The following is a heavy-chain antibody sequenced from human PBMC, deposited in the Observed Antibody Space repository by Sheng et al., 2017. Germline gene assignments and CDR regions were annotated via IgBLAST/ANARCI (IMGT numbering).Heavy chain of an antibody. D-gene: IGHD6-6*01. V-gene: IGHV3-23*01. CDR3: AKDRVIAARQGAMNY. J-gene: IGHJ4*02. Sequence: EVQLLESGGGLVQPGGSLRLSCAASGFTFSSYAMSWVRQAPGKGLEWVSAISGGGDSTYYADSVKGRFTISRDNSKNTVYLQMNSLRNEDTAVYYCAKDRVIAARQGAMNYWGQGTLVTVSS. CDR1: GFTFSSYA. CDR2: ISGGGDST.